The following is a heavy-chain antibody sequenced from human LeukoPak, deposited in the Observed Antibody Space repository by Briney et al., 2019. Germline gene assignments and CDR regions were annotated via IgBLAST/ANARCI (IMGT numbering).Heavy chain of an antibody. J-gene: IGHJ4*02. CDR2: ISLAGQT. Sequence: SETLSLTCGVSGGSISGTNWWSWDRQPPGQGLEWIGEISLAGQTNYNPSLNGRVTMSLDKSSNQLSLHLTSVTAADTATYFCSRESGPFCPFGYWGQGTLVIVSS. D-gene: IGHD1-26*01. CDR3: SRESGPFCPFGY. CDR1: GGSISGTNW. V-gene: IGHV4/OR15-8*02.